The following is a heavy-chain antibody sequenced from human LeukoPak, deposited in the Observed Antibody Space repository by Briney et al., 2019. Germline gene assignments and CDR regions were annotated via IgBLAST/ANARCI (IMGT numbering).Heavy chain of an antibody. J-gene: IGHJ4*02. CDR1: GFTFSSYW. CDR2: ISGSDSTI. D-gene: IGHD2-21*02. V-gene: IGHV3-11*04. Sequence: GGSLRLSCAASGFTFSSYWMHWIRQAPGKGLEWVSYISGSDSTIYYADSVKGRFTISRDNAKNSLYLQISSLRAEDTAVYYCARLSRYCGGDCQNGAFDYWGQGTLVTVSS. CDR3: ARLSRYCGGDCQNGAFDY.